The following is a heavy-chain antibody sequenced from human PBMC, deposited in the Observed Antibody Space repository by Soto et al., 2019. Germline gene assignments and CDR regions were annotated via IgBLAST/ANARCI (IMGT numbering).Heavy chain of an antibody. CDR3: AREFIAVAGTRGYYYGMDV. CDR2: IYYSGST. V-gene: IGHV4-31*03. CDR1: GGSISSGGYY. J-gene: IGHJ6*02. Sequence: QVQLQESGPGLVKPSQTLSLTCTVSGGSISSGGYYWSWIRQHPGKGLEWIGYIYYSGSTYYNPSLKSRGTISADTSKNQFSLKLSSVTSADTAVYYCAREFIAVAGTRGYYYGMDVWGQGTTVTVSS. D-gene: IGHD6-19*01.